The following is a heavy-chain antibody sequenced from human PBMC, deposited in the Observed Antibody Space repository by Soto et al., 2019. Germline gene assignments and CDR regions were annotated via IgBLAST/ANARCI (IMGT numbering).Heavy chain of an antibody. Sequence: GGSLRLSCAASGFTFSSYWMTWVRQAPGKGLEWVSYISSSGSTIYYADSVKGRFTISRDNAKNSLYLQMNSLRAEDTAVYYCARVHYYDSSGYYGPAYYYYGMDVWGQGTTVTVSS. V-gene: IGHV3-48*04. CDR1: GFTFSSYW. CDR2: ISSSGSTI. D-gene: IGHD3-22*01. CDR3: ARVHYYDSSGYYGPAYYYYGMDV. J-gene: IGHJ6*02.